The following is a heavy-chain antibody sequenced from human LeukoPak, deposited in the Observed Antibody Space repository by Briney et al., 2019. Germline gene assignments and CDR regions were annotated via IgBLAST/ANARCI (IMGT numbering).Heavy chain of an antibody. V-gene: IGHV3-30-3*01. D-gene: IGHD2-2*02. CDR1: GFTFSSYA. CDR2: ISYDGSNK. CDR3: AKDLAQFIVVVPAAILFDY. J-gene: IGHJ4*02. Sequence: PGRSLRLSCAASGFTFSSYAMHWVRQAPGKGLEWVAVISYDGSNKYYADSVKGRFTISRDNSKNTLYLQMNSLRAEDTAVYYCAKDLAQFIVVVPAAILFDYWGQGTLVTVSS.